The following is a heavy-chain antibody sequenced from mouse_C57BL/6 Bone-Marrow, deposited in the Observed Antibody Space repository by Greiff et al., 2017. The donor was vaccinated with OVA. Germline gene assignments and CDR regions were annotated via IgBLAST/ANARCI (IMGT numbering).Heavy chain of an antibody. J-gene: IGHJ2*01. CDR1: GFTFSDFY. CDR2: SRNKANDYTT. Sequence: EVKLVESGGGLVQSGRSLRLSCATSGFTFSDFYMEWVRQAPGKGLEWIAASRNKANDYTTEYSASVKGRFIVSRDTSQSILYLQMNALRAEDTAIYYCARDAEDYGFDYWGQGTTLTVSS. D-gene: IGHD1-1*01. V-gene: IGHV7-1*01. CDR3: ARDAEDYGFDY.